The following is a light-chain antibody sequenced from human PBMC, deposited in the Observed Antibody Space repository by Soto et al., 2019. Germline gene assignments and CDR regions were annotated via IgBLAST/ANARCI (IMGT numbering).Light chain of an antibody. Sequence: QSALTQPPSVSGSPGQSVTISCTGTSSDVGSYNRVSWYQQPPGTAPKLMIYEVSNRPSGVPDRFSGSKSGNTASLTISGLQAEDEADYYCNSYTSSSTHVFGTGTKVTVL. J-gene: IGLJ1*01. CDR3: NSYTSSSTHV. V-gene: IGLV2-18*02. CDR2: EVS. CDR1: SSDVGSYNR.